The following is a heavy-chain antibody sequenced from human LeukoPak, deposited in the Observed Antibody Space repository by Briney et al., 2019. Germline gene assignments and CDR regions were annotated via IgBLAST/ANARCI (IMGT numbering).Heavy chain of an antibody. J-gene: IGHJ4*02. V-gene: IGHV1-69*13. CDR2: IIPIFGTA. CDR3: ARGPAPLLWFGELGHSYYFDY. CDR1: GGTFSSYA. D-gene: IGHD3-10*01. Sequence: SVKVSCKASGGTFSSYAISWVRQAPRQGLEWMGGIIPIFGTANYAQKFQGRVTITADESTSTAYMELSSLRSEDTAVYYCARGPAPLLWFGELGHSYYFDYWGQGTLVTVSS.